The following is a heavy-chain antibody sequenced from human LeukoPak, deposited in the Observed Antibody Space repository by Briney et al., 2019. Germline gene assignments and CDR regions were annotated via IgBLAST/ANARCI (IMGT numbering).Heavy chain of an antibody. J-gene: IGHJ4*02. CDR3: AAGWVCSGGSCYYYFDY. D-gene: IGHD2-15*01. Sequence: TSVKVSCKASGFTFTSSAMQWVRQARGQRLECIGWIVVGSGNTNYAQKFQERVTISRDMSTSTAYMELSSLRSEDTAVYYCAAGWVCSGGSCYYYFDYCGQGALVTVSS. CDR2: IVVGSGNT. CDR1: GFTFTSSA. V-gene: IGHV1-58*02.